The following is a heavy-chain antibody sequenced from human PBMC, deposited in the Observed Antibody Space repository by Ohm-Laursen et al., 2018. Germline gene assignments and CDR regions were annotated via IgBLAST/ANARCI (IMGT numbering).Heavy chain of an antibody. CDR3: ARMGPQQPHWYFDL. CDR1: GYTFTSYG. D-gene: IGHD1/OR15-1a*01. CDR2: MNPNSGNT. V-gene: IGHV1-8*02. Sequence: ASVKVSCKASGYTFTSYGINWVRQATGQGLEWMGWMNPNSGNTGYAQKFQGRVTMTRNTSINTAYMELSSLRSEDTAVYYCARMGPQQPHWYFDLWGRGTLVTVSS. J-gene: IGHJ2*01.